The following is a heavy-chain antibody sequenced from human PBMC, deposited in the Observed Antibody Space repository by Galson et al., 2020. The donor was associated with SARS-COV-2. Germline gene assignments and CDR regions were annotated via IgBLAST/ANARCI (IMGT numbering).Heavy chain of an antibody. V-gene: IGHV4-59*01. Sequence: SETLSLTCTVSGGSISSYYWSWIRQPPGKGLEWIGYIYYSGSTNYNPSLKSRVTISVDTSKNQFSLKLSSVTAADTAVYYCARGFTLPNYYYYYYGMDVWCQGTTVTVSS. CDR2: IYYSGST. D-gene: IGHD1-26*01. CDR1: GGSISSYY. J-gene: IGHJ6*02. CDR3: ARGFTLPNYYYYYYGMDV.